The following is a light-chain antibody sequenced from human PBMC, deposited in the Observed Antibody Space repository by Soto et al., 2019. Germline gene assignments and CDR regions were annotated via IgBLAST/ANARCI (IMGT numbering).Light chain of an antibody. CDR2: DER. Sequence: SYELTQAPSVSVAPGQTARISCGGNTIETKSVHWYHKPPGQAPVLVVYDERDRHSGTPERFSGSGSENTATLTLGRVEAGDEADYYCQVWDSSTDPVLFGGGTKVTVL. CDR3: QVWDSSTDPVL. CDR1: TIETKS. J-gene: IGLJ2*01. V-gene: IGLV3-21*02.